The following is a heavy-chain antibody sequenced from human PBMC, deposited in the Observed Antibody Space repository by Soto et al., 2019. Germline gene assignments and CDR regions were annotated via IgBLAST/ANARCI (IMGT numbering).Heavy chain of an antibody. CDR2: IYYSGST. CDR3: GGGGRGVGWSAP. D-gene: IGHD3-10*01. CDR1: GGSISSGGYY. Sequence: QVQLQESGPGLVKPSQTLSLTCTVSGGSISSGGYYWSWIRQHPGKGLEWIGYIYYSGSTYYNPSQKGGITISGERSKNQFSLRVRFVPAGAPAVYSCGGGGRGVGWSAPWGRGTLLTLP. V-gene: IGHV4-31*03. J-gene: IGHJ5*02.